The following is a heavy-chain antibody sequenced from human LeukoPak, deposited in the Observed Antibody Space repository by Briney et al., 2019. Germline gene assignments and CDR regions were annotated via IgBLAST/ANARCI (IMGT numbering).Heavy chain of an antibody. Sequence: PGGSLRLSCAASGFTFSSYSMNWVRQAPGKGLEWVSYISSSSSTIYYADSVKGRFTIFRDNAKNSLYLQMNSLRDEDTAVYYCARSRQEDIVVVVAATEFDYWGQGTLVTVSS. CDR2: ISSSSSTI. CDR1: GFTFSSYS. D-gene: IGHD2-15*01. J-gene: IGHJ4*02. V-gene: IGHV3-48*02. CDR3: ARSRQEDIVVVVAATEFDY.